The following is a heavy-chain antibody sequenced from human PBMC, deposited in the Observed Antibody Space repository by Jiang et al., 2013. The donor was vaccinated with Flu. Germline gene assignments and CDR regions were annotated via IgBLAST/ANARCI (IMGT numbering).Heavy chain of an antibody. CDR2: IYSGGST. CDR3: ARVVVPRYCSGGSCYSTDWYFDL. D-gene: IGHD2-15*01. Sequence: LSCAASGFTVSSNYMSWVRQAPGKGLEWVSVIYSGGSTYYADSVKGRFTISRDNSKNTLYLQMNSLRAEDTAVYYCARVVVPRYCSGGSCYSTDWYFDLWGRGTLVTVSS. V-gene: IGHV3-53*01. J-gene: IGHJ2*01. CDR1: GFTVSSNY.